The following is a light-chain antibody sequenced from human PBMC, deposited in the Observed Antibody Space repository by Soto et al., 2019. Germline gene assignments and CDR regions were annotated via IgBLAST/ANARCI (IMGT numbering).Light chain of an antibody. CDR2: DVS. CDR1: SSDVGTYDF. J-gene: IGLJ1*01. V-gene: IGLV2-11*01. CDR3: CLDAATFYV. Sequence: QSVLTQPRSVSGSPGQSVTISCTATSSDVGTYDFISWYQQHSGKAPRLMVFDVSERPSGVPDRFSGSKSGNTASLTISGLQAEDEADYYCCLDAATFYVFGTGTNVNVL.